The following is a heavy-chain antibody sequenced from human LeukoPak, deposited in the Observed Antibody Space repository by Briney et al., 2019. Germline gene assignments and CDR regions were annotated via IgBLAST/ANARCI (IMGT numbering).Heavy chain of an antibody. CDR1: GFTVSSNY. Sequence: GGSLRLSCAASGFTVSSNYMSWVRQTTGKGLEWVSAISGSGGSTYYADSVKGRFTISRDNSKNTLYLQMNSLRAEDTAVYYCAKEGVLGGDYANFDYRGQGTLVTVSS. CDR3: AKEGVLGGDYANFDY. CDR2: ISGSGGST. V-gene: IGHV3-23*01. J-gene: IGHJ4*02. D-gene: IGHD2-21*02.